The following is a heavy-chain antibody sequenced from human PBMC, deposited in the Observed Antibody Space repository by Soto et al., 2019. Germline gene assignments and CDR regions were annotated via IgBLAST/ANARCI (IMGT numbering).Heavy chain of an antibody. J-gene: IGHJ3*02. D-gene: IGHD3-22*01. Sequence: TLSLTCAVSGGSISSGGYSRSWIRQPPGKGLEGIGYIYHSGSAYYNPSLKSRVTISVDRSKNQFSLKLSSVTAADTAVYYCARGGDYYDRDAAFDIWGQGTMVTVSS. V-gene: IGHV4-30-2*01. CDR3: ARGGDYYDRDAAFDI. CDR2: IYHSGSA. CDR1: GGSISSGGYS.